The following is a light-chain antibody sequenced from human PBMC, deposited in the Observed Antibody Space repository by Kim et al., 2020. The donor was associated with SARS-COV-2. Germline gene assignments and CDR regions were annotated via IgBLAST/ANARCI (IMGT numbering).Light chain of an antibody. J-gene: IGLJ3*02. Sequence: GQSITISCTGTRSDIGGSDFVSWYQQHPGKAPKLIIYEVTKRPSGVPDRFSGSRSGNTASLTVSGLQTDDEADYYCCSYAGRNIGVFGGGTQLTVL. V-gene: IGLV2-8*01. CDR2: EVT. CDR3: CSYAGRNIGV. CDR1: RSDIGGSDF.